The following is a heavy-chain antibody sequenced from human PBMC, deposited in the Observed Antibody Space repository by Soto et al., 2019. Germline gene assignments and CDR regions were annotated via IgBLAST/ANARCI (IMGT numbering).Heavy chain of an antibody. D-gene: IGHD2-15*01. CDR1: GGSISGAY. V-gene: IGHV4-59*01. CDR2: IHYTGST. CDR3: AKYRRTDAEGYSFDF. Sequence: QVQLQESGPGLVKPSETLSLTCTVSGGSISGAYWSWIRQTPGKVLEWIGFIHYTGSTNYNTSLKSRVTMSVGSAKNQFSLQLRDVTAADTAVYFCAKYRRTDAEGYSFDFWGQGALVTVSS. J-gene: IGHJ4*02.